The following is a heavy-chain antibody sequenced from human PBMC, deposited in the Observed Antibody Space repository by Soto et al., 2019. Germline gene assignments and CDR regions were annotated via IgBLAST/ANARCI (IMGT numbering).Heavy chain of an antibody. CDR3: ATGPS. V-gene: IGHV1-46*01. CDR2: INPSGGST. J-gene: IGHJ4*02. CDR1: GYTFTSYY. Sequence: ASVKVSWKASGYTFTSYYMHWVRQAPGQGLEWMGIINPSGGSTSYAQKFQGRVTITADKSTNTAYMELNRLRSEDTAVYYCATGPSWGQGTLVTVSS.